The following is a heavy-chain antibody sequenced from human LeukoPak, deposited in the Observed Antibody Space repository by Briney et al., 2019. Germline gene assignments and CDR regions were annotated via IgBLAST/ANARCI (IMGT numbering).Heavy chain of an antibody. D-gene: IGHD2-21*02. CDR1: GFTFSRYW. V-gene: IGHV3-74*01. Sequence: PGGSLRLSCAASGFTFSRYWMHWVRQAPGKGLVWASRINSDGSSTSCADSVKGRFTISRDDAKNTLYLQMNSLRAEDTAVYYCARDPAFPCGGDCYFDYWGQGTLVTVSS. J-gene: IGHJ4*02. CDR2: INSDGSST. CDR3: ARDPAFPCGGDCYFDY.